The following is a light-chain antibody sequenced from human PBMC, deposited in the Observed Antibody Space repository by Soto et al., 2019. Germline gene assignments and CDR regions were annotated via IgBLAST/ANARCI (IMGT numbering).Light chain of an antibody. CDR1: SSDVGGYNY. J-gene: IGLJ2*01. V-gene: IGLV2-14*03. CDR2: EVF. Sequence: QSALTQPASVSGSPGQSITISCTGTSSDVGGYNYVSWYQQHPGKVPKLMIYEVFRRPSGISDRFSDSKSGNTASLTISGLQAEDEADYYCCSYTTTSTFVFGGGTKLTVL. CDR3: CSYTTTSTFV.